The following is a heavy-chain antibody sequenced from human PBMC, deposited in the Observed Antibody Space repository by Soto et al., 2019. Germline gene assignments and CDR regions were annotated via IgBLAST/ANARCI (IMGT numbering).Heavy chain of an antibody. V-gene: IGHV3-33*01. Sequence: QVQLVESGGGVVQPGRSLRLSCAASGFSFSSYGMHWVRQAPGKGLEWVAVIWHDRSNKYYADSVKGRFTISRDNSKNTLYLQMNSLRAEDTAVYYCAAGKSFGDYWGQGTLVTVAS. J-gene: IGHJ4*02. CDR3: AAGKSFGDY. CDR1: GFSFSSYG. D-gene: IGHD3-3*01. CDR2: IWHDRSNK.